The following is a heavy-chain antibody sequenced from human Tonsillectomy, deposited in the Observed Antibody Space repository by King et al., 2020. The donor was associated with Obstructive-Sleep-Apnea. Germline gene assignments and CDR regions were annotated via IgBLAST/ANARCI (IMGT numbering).Heavy chain of an antibody. CDR3: AKGAQAICSGGTCYLDY. Sequence: VQLVESGGGLVQPGGSLRLSCAASRFTFSNYAMSWVRQAPGKGLEWVSAISGSGGSTYDADSVKGRITISRDNSKNTLYLQMNSLRADDTALSYCAKGAQAICSGGTCYLDYWGQGTLVTVSS. CDR1: RFTFSNYA. CDR2: ISGSGGST. D-gene: IGHD2-15*01. V-gene: IGHV3-23*04. J-gene: IGHJ4*02.